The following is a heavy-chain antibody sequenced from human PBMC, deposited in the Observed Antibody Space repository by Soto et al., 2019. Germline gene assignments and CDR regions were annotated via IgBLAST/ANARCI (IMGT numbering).Heavy chain of an antibody. D-gene: IGHD6-6*01. CDR2: IYHSGST. CDR3: ASQDYSSSTDASCLVNGYFDL. J-gene: IGHJ2*01. V-gene: IGHV4-4*02. CDR1: GGSISSSKW. Sequence: QMQLQESGPGLVKPSGTLSLTCGVSGGSISSSKWWTWVRQPPGKGPEWIGEIYHSGSTNYNPSLTGRVTFSLDKSNTQCALTLTSVTAADTAVYYCASQDYSSSTDASCLVNGYFDLWGRGILVTVSS.